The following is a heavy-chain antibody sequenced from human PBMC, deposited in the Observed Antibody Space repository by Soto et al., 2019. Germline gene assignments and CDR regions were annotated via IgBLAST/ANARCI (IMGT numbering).Heavy chain of an antibody. CDR3: ARGSYGDYYYGMDV. CDR2: IIPIFGTA. CDR1: GGTFSSYA. J-gene: IGHJ6*02. D-gene: IGHD4-17*01. Sequence: ASVKVSCKASGGTFSSYAISWVRQAPGQGLEWMGGIIPIFGTANYAQKFQGRVTITADESTSTAYMELSSLRSEDTAVYYCARGSYGDYYYGMDVWGQGTTVTVLL. V-gene: IGHV1-69*13.